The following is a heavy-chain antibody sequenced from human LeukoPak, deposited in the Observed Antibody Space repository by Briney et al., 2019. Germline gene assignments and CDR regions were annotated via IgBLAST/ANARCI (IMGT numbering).Heavy chain of an antibody. J-gene: IGHJ4*02. CDR3: ARGDGAAAGQIDY. CDR2: ISAYNGNT. Sequence: ASVKVSCKASGYTFTSYGISWVRQAPGQGLEWMGWISAYNGNTNYAQKFQGRVTMTRDTSTSTVYMELSSLRSEDTAVYYCARGDGAAAGQIDYWGQGTLVTVSS. CDR1: GYTFTSYG. V-gene: IGHV1-18*01. D-gene: IGHD6-13*01.